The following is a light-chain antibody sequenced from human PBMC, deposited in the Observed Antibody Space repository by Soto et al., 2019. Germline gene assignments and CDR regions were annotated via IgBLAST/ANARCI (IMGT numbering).Light chain of an antibody. J-gene: IGKJ1*01. CDR3: QQYRNYSRT. Sequence: DVQIPQSPSTVSASVGDRITITCRASQSINTWLAWYRQRPGEAPQLLIYDASTLAMGVPARFSGSGSGTDFTLSISRLQPDDFATFYCQQYRNYSRTFGRGTKVEVK. CDR2: DAS. CDR1: QSINTW. V-gene: IGKV1-5*01.